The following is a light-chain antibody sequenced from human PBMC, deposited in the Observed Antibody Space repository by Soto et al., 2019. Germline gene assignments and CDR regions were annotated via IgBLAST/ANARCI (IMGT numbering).Light chain of an antibody. J-gene: IGKJ4*01. V-gene: IGKV3-15*01. CDR2: DTS. CDR1: QGIGDT. CDR3: QHYVTWPLT. Sequence: ESVMTQSPATRSVSPGEGATLSCRASQGIGDTLAWYQQKPGQTPRLLIYDTSIRATGVPARFSGSRSGAEFTLTISSLQSEDFAVYYCQHYVTWPLTFGGGTKVDIK.